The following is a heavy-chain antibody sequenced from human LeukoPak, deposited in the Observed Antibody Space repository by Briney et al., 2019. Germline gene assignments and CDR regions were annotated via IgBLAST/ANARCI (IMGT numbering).Heavy chain of an antibody. J-gene: IGHJ6*03. D-gene: IGHD6-13*01. CDR1: GYTFTSYD. V-gene: IGHV1-8*01. CDR2: MNPNSGNT. CDR3: ARVDSSSWYHYYMDV. Sequence: VASVKVSCKASGYTFTSYDINWVRQATGQGLEWMGWMNPNSGNTGYAQKFQGRVTMTRNTSIRTAYMELSSLRSEDTAVYYCARVDSSSWYHYYMDVWGKGTTVTVSS.